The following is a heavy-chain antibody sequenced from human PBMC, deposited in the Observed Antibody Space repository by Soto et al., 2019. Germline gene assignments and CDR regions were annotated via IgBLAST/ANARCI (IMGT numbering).Heavy chain of an antibody. J-gene: IGHJ6*02. Sequence: QVQLVQSGAEVKKPGSSVKVSCKASGGTFSSYAISWVRQAPGQGLEWMGGIIPIFGTANYAQKFQGRVTITADESTSTADRELSSLRSEDTAVYYCARGAGCSSTPYYYGMDVWGQGTTVTVSS. CDR1: GGTFSSYA. V-gene: IGHV1-69*01. CDR2: IIPIFGTA. D-gene: IGHD6-6*01. CDR3: ARGAGCSSTPYYYGMDV.